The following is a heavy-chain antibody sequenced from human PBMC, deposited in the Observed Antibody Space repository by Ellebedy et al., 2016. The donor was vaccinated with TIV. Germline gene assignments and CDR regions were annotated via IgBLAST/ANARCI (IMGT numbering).Heavy chain of an antibody. Sequence: MPSETLSLTCTVSNYSISSGCYWGWIRQPPGKGLEWIASIYHSGSTYFSPFLKSRVTISVDTSKNQFSLKLTSVTAADTAVYYCARLPYIYRTGLVSDYYFDFWGQGTLVTVSS. CDR1: NYSISSGCY. D-gene: IGHD3-10*01. V-gene: IGHV4-38-2*02. J-gene: IGHJ4*02. CDR3: ARLPYIYRTGLVSDYYFDF. CDR2: IYHSGST.